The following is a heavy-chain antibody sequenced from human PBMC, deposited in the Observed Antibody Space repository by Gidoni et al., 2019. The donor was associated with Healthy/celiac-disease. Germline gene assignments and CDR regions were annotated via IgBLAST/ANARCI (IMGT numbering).Heavy chain of an antibody. CDR2: IYSGGST. CDR1: GFTVSSNY. CDR3: ARDRGVRGPTYYFDY. D-gene: IGHD3-10*01. Sequence: EVQLVEPGGGLIQPVGSLRLSCAASGFTVSSNYMSWVRQAPGKGLEWVSVIYSGGSTYYADSVKGRFTISRDNSKNTLYLQMNSLRAEDTAVYYCARDRGVRGPTYYFDYWGQGTLVTVSS. V-gene: IGHV3-53*01. J-gene: IGHJ4*02.